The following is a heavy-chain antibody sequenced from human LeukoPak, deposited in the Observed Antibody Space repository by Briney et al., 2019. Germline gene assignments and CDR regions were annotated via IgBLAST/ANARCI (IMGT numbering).Heavy chain of an antibody. CDR2: INPSGGST. D-gene: IGHD3-22*01. CDR1: GYTFTSYY. V-gene: IGHV1-46*01. Sequence: ASVKVSCKAAGYTFTSYYMHWVRQAPGQGLEWMGIINPSGGSTSYAQKFQGRVTMTRDTSTSTVYMELGSLRSEDTAVYYCARDLFNYYDSSGADCWGQGTLVTVSS. CDR3: ARDLFNYYDSSGADC. J-gene: IGHJ4*02.